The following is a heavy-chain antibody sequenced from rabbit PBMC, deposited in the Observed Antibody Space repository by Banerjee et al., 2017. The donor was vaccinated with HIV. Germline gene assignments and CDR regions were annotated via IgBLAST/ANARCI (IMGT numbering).Heavy chain of an antibody. J-gene: IGHJ2*01. CDR2: IYSSSGT. V-gene: IGHV1S40*01. Sequence: QSLEESGGDLVKPGASLTLTCTASGIDFSSYYYMCWVRQAPGKGLEWIACIYSSSGTHYASWAKGRFTISKTSSTTVTLQMTSLTAADTATYFCARERAGDAAYGYVGHDGFDPRGPGTLVTVS. CDR3: ARERAGDAAYGYVGHDGFDP. CDR1: GIDFSSYYY. D-gene: IGHD6-1*01.